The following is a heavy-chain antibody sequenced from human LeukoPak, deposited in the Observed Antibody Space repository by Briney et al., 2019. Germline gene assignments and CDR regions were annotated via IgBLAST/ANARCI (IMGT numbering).Heavy chain of an antibody. CDR2: INPSGGST. D-gene: IGHD3-3*01. J-gene: IGHJ5*02. CDR1: GYTFTSYY. Sequence: ASVKVSCKASGYTFTSYYMHWVRQAPGQGLEWMGIINPSGGSTSYAQKFQGRVTMTGDTSTSTVYMELSSLRSEDTAVYYCARGIGAYYDFWSGYPDSDWFDPWGQGTLVTVSS. CDR3: ARGIGAYYDFWSGYPDSDWFDP. V-gene: IGHV1-46*01.